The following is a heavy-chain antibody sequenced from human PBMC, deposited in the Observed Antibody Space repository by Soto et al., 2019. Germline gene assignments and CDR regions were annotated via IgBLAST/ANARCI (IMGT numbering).Heavy chain of an antibody. V-gene: IGHV6-1*01. J-gene: IGHJ5*02. D-gene: IGHD3-10*01. Sequence: SQTLSLTCAISGDSVPSYSAAWNWIRQSPSGGLEWLGRTYYRSRFFSDHAESVKSRIIINPDTSKNQFSLQLKSVTPGDTAVYYCVRDRYSSSGWFDPWGQGTPVTVSS. CDR3: VRDRYSSSGWFDP. CDR1: GDSVPSYSAA. CDR2: TYYRSRFFS.